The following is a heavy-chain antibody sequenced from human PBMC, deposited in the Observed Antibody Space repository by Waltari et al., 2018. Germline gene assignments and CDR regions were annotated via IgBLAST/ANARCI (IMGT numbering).Heavy chain of an antibody. CDR3: ARASSGWYGDFDY. D-gene: IGHD6-19*01. J-gene: IGHJ4*02. V-gene: IGHV4-39*07. CDR2: IYYSGST. Sequence: QLQLQESGPGLVKPSETLSLTCTVSGGSISSSSYYWGWIRQPPGKGLEWIGSIYYSGSTYYNPSLKSRVTISVDTSKNQFSLKLSSVTAADTAVYYCARASSGWYGDFDYWGQGTLVTVSS. CDR1: GGSISSSSYY.